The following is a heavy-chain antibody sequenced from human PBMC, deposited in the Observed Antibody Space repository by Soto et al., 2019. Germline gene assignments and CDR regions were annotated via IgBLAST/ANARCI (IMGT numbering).Heavy chain of an antibody. D-gene: IGHD1-26*01. J-gene: IGHJ4*02. V-gene: IGHV4-34*01. Sequence: QVQLQQWGAGLLKPSETLSLTCAVYGGSFSGYYWSWIRQPPGKGPEWIGEINHSGSTNYNPSLKSRVTISVDTSKNQFSLKLSSVTAADTAVYYCARGAGGGVSSGGQGTLVTVSS. CDR3: ARGAGGGVSS. CDR1: GGSFSGYY. CDR2: INHSGST.